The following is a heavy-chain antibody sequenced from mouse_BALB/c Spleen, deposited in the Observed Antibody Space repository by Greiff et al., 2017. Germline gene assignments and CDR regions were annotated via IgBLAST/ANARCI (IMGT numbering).Heavy chain of an antibody. CDR1: GFSLTSYG. J-gene: IGHJ3*01. CDR3: ARERSAYGYDAWFAY. CDR2: IWAGGST. V-gene: IGHV2-9*02. Sequence: QVQLKESGPGLVAPSQSLSITCTVSGFSLTSYGVHWVRQPPGKGLEWLGVIWAGGSTNYNSALMSRLSISKDNSKSQVFLKMNSLQTDDTAMYYCARERSAYGYDAWFAYWGQGTLVTVSA. D-gene: IGHD2-2*01.